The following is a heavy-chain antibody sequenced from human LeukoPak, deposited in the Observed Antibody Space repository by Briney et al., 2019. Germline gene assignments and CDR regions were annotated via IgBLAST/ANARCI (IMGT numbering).Heavy chain of an antibody. CDR1: GFTFSSYS. J-gene: IGHJ4*02. D-gene: IGHD4-17*01. V-gene: IGHV3-21*01. Sequence: GGSLRLSCAASGFTFSSYSMTWVRQAPGKGLEWVSSISSSSSYIYYADSVKGRFTISRDNAKNSLYLQMNSLRAEDTAVYYCARDLSGYGDYALGYWGQGTLVTVSS. CDR2: ISSSSSYI. CDR3: ARDLSGYGDYALGY.